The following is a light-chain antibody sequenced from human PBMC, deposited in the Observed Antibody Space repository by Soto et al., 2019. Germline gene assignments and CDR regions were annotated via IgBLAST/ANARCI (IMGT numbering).Light chain of an antibody. CDR1: SIDVGGYNY. CDR2: EVS. Sequence: QSALTQPASVSGSPGQSITISCTGTSIDVGGYNYVSWYQQHPGKAPKLMIYEVSNRPSGVSNRFSGSKSGNTASLTISGLQAEDEADYYCSSYTSSSTPFVFXTGTKVTVL. CDR3: SSYTSSSTPFV. J-gene: IGLJ1*01. V-gene: IGLV2-14*01.